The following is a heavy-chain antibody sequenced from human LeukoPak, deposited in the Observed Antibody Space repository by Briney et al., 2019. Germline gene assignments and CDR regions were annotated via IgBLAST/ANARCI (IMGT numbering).Heavy chain of an antibody. J-gene: IGHJ4*02. CDR2: ISYDGSNK. CDR3: ARPLNGSGWYLCLDY. D-gene: IGHD6-19*01. Sequence: GGSLRLSCAASGFTFSSYSMNWVRQAPGKGLEWVAVISYDGSNKYYADSVKGRFTISRDNSKNTLYLQMNSLRAEDTAVYYCARPLNGSGWYLCLDYWGQGTLVTVSS. V-gene: IGHV3-30*03. CDR1: GFTFSSYS.